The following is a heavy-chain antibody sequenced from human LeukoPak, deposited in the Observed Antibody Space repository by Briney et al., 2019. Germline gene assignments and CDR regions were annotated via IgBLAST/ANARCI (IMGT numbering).Heavy chain of an antibody. D-gene: IGHD4-17*01. V-gene: IGHV1-69*05. CDR1: GGTFSSYA. J-gene: IGHJ5*02. CDR3: ARVLDYGDYSFPNWFDP. Sequence: ASVKVSRKASGGTFSSYAISWVRQAPGQGLEWMGGIIPILGTANYAQKFQGRVTITTDESTSTAYMELSSLRSEDTAVYYCARVLDYGDYSFPNWFDPWGQGTLVTVSS. CDR2: IIPILGTA.